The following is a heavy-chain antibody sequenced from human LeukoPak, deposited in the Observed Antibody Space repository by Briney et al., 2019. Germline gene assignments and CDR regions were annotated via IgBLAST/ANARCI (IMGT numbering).Heavy chain of an antibody. CDR3: VSFYEAY. J-gene: IGHJ4*02. Sequence: GGSLRLSCAASGNYWMHWVHQAPGKGLVWVSHINSDGSWTSYADSVKGRFTISKDNAKNTVYLQMNNLRAEDTAVYYCVSFYEAYWGRGTLVTVSS. D-gene: IGHD2/OR15-2a*01. V-gene: IGHV3-74*01. CDR2: INSDGSWT. CDR1: GNYW.